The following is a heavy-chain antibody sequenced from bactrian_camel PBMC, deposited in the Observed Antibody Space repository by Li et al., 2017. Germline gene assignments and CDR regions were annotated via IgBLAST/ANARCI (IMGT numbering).Heavy chain of an antibody. CDR1: GFAFSVYF. Sequence: HVQLVESGGGSVQAGGSLKLSCEGSGFAFSVYFMAWFRQAPGKEREAVAGVDFDGTRAYTDSVKGRFTISRDVANKTLYLQMNNLKPEDTAVYYCAATGQMLSVAGCRTQGTQVTVS. J-gene: IGHJ4*01. CDR2: VDFDGTR. D-gene: IGHD1*01. V-gene: IGHV3S55*01.